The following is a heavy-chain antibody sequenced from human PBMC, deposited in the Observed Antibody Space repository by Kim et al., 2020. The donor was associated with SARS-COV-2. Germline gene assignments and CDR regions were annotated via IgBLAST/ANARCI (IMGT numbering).Heavy chain of an antibody. CDR1: GYTFTSYY. CDR2: INPSGGST. J-gene: IGHJ6*02. CDR3: AREGGGPVVPAAIPYYYYGMDV. D-gene: IGHD2-2*01. V-gene: IGHV1-46*03. Sequence: ASVKVSCKASGYTFTSYYMHWVRQAPGQGLEWMGIINPSGGSTSYAQKFQGRVTMTRDTSTSTVYMELSSLRSEDTAVYYCAREGGGPVVPAAIPYYYYGMDVWGQGPTVTVSS.